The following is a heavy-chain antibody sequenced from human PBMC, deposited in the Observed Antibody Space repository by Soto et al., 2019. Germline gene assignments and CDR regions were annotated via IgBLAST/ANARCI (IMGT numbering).Heavy chain of an antibody. Sequence: QVQLQQWGAGLLKPSETLSLTCAVYGGSVNGYFWSWIRQPPEKGLEWIGEIKDGGITNYSPSLKSRVTISADTSKNQFSLTLKSVTAADTAVYYCARGQVAIVATHWDQGTLVTVSS. CDR3: ARGQVAIVATH. V-gene: IGHV4-34*01. D-gene: IGHD5-12*01. J-gene: IGHJ1*01. CDR1: GGSVNGYF. CDR2: IKDGGIT.